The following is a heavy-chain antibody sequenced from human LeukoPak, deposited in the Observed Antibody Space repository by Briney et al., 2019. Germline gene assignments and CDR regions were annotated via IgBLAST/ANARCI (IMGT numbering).Heavy chain of an antibody. Sequence: SETLSLTCTVSGGSISSGSYYWGWIRQPPGKGLEWIGSIYYSGSTYYNPSLKSRVTISVDTSKNQFSLKLSSVTAADTAVYYCARVSIAARPGLDYWGQGTLVTVSS. CDR2: IYYSGST. D-gene: IGHD6-6*01. J-gene: IGHJ4*02. V-gene: IGHV4-39*01. CDR3: ARVSIAARPGLDY. CDR1: GGSISSGSYY.